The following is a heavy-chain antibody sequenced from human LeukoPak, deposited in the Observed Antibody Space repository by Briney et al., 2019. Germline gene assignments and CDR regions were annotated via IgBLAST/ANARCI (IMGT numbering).Heavy chain of an antibody. V-gene: IGHV3-7*01. Sequence: GGSLRLSCAASGFTFSTYCMTWLRQTPGKGLEWVANIKPDGDEKYYVDSVKGRFTISRDNAKNSLYLQMNSLRAEDTAVYYCARALRYYSGAFDIWGQGTMVTVSS. J-gene: IGHJ3*02. CDR1: GFTFSTYC. CDR3: ARALRYYSGAFDI. CDR2: IKPDGDEK. D-gene: IGHD3-10*01.